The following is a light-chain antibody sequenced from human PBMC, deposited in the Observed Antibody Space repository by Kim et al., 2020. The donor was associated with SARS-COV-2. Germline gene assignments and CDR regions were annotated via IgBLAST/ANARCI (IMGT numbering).Light chain of an antibody. V-gene: IGLV3-1*01. CDR1: KLGYKY. J-gene: IGLJ1*01. Sequence: PGHTASNTCSGDKLGYKYACWYQQKPGQSPVLVIYQDSKRPSGIPERFSGSHSGNTATLTISGTQAMDEADYYCQAWDSSTAYVFGTGTKVTVL. CDR3: QAWDSSTAYV. CDR2: QDS.